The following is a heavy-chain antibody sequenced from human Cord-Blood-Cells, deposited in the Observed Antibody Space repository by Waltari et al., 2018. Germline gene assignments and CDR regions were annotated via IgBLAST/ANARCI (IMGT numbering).Heavy chain of an antibody. CDR1: GGSISSSSYY. CDR2: IYYSGST. J-gene: IGHJ6*02. V-gene: IGHV4-39*01. Sequence: QLQLQESGTGLVKPSETLSLTCTVSGGSISSSSYYWGWIRQPPGKGLEWIGSIYYSGSTYYNPSLKSRVTISIDTSKNQFSLKLSSVTAADTAVYYCARGSSSWYYGMDVWGQGTTVTVSS. CDR3: ARGSSSWYYGMDV. D-gene: IGHD6-13*01.